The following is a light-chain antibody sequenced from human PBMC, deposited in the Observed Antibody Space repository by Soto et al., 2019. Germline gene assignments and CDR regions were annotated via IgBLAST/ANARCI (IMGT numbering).Light chain of an antibody. CDR3: QQYNNWWT. V-gene: IGKV3-15*01. Sequence: EIVMTQSLATLSVSPGERATLSCGASQSVSNNLAWYQKKPGQAPRLLIYGASTRATGIPARFSGSGSGTEFTLTMSSLQSEDFAFYYCQQYNNWWTFGQGTRVEIK. J-gene: IGKJ1*01. CDR2: GAS. CDR1: QSVSNN.